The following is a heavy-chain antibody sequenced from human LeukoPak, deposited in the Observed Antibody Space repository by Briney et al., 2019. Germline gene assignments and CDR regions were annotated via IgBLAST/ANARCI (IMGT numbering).Heavy chain of an antibody. CDR2: IKQDGSEI. CDR3: ARVPITYYYGSGSYFCGMDV. J-gene: IGHJ6*04. D-gene: IGHD3-10*01. V-gene: IGHV3-7*03. CDR1: GFTFSSYW. Sequence: GGSLRLSCAASGFTFSSYWMSWVRLAPGKGREWVANIKQDGSEIYYVDSVKGRFTISRDNAKNSLYLQMNTLRAEDTAVYYCARVPITYYYGSGSYFCGMDVWGKGTTVSVSS.